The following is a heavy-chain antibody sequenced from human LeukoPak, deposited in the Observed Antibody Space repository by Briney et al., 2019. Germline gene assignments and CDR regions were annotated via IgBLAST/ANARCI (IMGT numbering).Heavy chain of an antibody. D-gene: IGHD2-2*01. CDR1: GGSISSRSYY. Sequence: SETLSLTCTVSGGSISSRSYYWGWIRQPPGKGLEWIGSIYYSGNTYYNPSLKSRVTISVDRSKNQFSLKLSSVTAADTAVYYCARQGYCSSTSCSNWGQGTLVTVSS. V-gene: IGHV4-39*07. J-gene: IGHJ4*02. CDR2: IYYSGNT. CDR3: ARQGYCSSTSCSN.